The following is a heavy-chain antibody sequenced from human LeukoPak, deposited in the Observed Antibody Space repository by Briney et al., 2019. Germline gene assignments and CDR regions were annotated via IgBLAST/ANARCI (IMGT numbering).Heavy chain of an antibody. V-gene: IGHV1-18*01. D-gene: IGHD2-2*02. CDR1: GYTFANFG. Sequence: ASVNVSCKASGYTFANFGITWVRQAPGQGLEWMGWISVYNGNTNYAQNLQGRVTLTTDTSTSTAYMELRSLRSDDTALYYCARTCSSSSCYMVHWGQGTLATVSS. J-gene: IGHJ4*02. CDR3: ARTCSSSSCYMVH. CDR2: ISVYNGNT.